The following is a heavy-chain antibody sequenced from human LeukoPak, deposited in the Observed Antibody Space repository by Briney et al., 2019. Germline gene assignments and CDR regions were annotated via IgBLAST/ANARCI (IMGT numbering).Heavy chain of an antibody. CDR1: RFTFGTYW. V-gene: IGHV3-7*03. CDR3: ARGRSSMEY. CDR2: IKKDGSEK. Sequence: GGSLRLSCAASRFTFGTYWMTWVRQAPGKGLEWVANIKKDGSEKYYVDSVKGRFTISRDNAKNSLYLQMNSLRAEDTAVYYCARGRSSMEYWGRGTLVTVSS. J-gene: IGHJ4*01. D-gene: IGHD6-6*01.